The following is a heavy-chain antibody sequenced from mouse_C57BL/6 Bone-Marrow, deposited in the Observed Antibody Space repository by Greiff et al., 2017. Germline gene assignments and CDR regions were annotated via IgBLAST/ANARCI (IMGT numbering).Heavy chain of an antibody. CDR2: IYPGSGST. D-gene: IGHD2-2*01. V-gene: IGHV1-55*01. J-gene: IGHJ3*01. CDR1: GYTFTSYW. CDR3: AKRLGFAD. Sequence: QVQLKQPGAELVKPGASVKMSCKASGYTFTSYWINWVKQRPGQGLEWIGDIYPGSGSTNYNEKFKGKATLTVATSSSTADMQLSSLTSEDSAVYYCAKRLGFADRGHGILVTASA.